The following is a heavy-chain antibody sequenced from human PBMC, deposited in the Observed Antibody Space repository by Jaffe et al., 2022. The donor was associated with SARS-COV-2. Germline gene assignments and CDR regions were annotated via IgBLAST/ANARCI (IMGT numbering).Heavy chain of an antibody. D-gene: IGHD2-2*01. CDR3: ARLPGYCSGTSCFAVRLVAFDY. CDR2: IYPGDSDT. J-gene: IGHJ4*02. V-gene: IGHV5-51*01. CDR1: GYTFTNYW. Sequence: EVQLVQSGAEVKKPGESLKISCLGSGYTFTNYWIGWVRQMPGKGLEWMGIIYPGDSDTRYSPSFQGQVTISADKSISTAYLHWSSLKASDTAMYYCARLPGYCSGTSCFAVRLVAFDYWGQGTLVTVSS.